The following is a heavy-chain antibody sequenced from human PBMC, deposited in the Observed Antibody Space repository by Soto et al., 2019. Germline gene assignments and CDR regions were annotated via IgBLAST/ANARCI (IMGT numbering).Heavy chain of an antibody. V-gene: IGHV4-34*01. D-gene: IGHD2-15*01. CDR3: ARVSPRCSGGSCYFGY. CDR2: INHSGST. CDR1: GGSFSGYY. J-gene: IGHJ4*02. Sequence: QVQLQQWGAGLLKPSETLSLTCAVYGGSFSGYYWSWIRQPPGKGLEWIGEINHSGSTNYNPSLKTRVTISVDTSKNQFSLKLSSVTAADTAVYYCARVSPRCSGGSCYFGYWGQGTLVTVSS.